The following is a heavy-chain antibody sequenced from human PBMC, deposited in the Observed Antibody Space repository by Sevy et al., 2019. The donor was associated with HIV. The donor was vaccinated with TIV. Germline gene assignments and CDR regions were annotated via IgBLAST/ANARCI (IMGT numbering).Heavy chain of an antibody. CDR3: ATLLKWFGEFDY. CDR2: IYHTGST. J-gene: IGHJ4*02. D-gene: IGHD3-10*01. Sequence: SETLSLTCTVSGGSISSSNWWSWVRQPPGKGLEWIGEIYHTGSTNYNPSLKSRVAISLDNSKNHFSLRLSSVTAADTVVYYCATLLKWFGEFDYWGQGTLVTVSS. V-gene: IGHV4-4*02. CDR1: GGSISSSNW.